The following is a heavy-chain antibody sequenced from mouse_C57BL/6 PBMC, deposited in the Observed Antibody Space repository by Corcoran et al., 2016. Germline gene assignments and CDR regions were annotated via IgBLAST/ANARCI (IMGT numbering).Heavy chain of an antibody. CDR3: ARNHYYGSSLFDY. CDR2: IHPNNGGT. D-gene: IGHD1-1*01. Sequence: EVQLQQSGPELVKPGASVKISCKASGYTFTDYYMNWVKQSHGKSLEWIGDIHPNNGGTSYNQKFKGKATLTVDKSSSTAYMELRSLTSEDSAVYYCARNHYYGSSLFDYWGQGTTLTVSS. V-gene: IGHV1-26*01. J-gene: IGHJ2*01. CDR1: GYTFTDYY.